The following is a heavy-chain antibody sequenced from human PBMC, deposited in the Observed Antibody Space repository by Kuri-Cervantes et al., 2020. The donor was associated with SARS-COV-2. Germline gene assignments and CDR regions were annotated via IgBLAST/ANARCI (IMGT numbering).Heavy chain of an antibody. J-gene: IGHJ6*02. V-gene: IGHV4-30-4*01. Sequence: SCTVSGGSITFGYYYWSWIRQPPGKGLEWIGYISYSGSTYYNPSLKGRLTISADMSKNQFSLKLTSVTAADSAVYYCARGRGAARPDWYYYYGMDVWGQGTTVTVSS. CDR3: ARGRGAARPDWYYYYGMDV. CDR1: GGSITFGYYY. CDR2: ISYSGST. D-gene: IGHD6-6*01.